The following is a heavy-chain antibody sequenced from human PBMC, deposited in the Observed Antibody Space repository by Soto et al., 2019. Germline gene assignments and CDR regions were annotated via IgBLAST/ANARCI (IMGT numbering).Heavy chain of an antibody. V-gene: IGHV3-23*01. CDR2: MSGDGRT. CDR3: VKWHTSNFDSLPFTGFDF. J-gene: IGHJ4*02. D-gene: IGHD3-22*01. Sequence: GGSLRLSCVGSGFTFSDSVMAWVRQAPGKGLEWLSVMSGDGRTRYALSVTGRFTISRDNSKNTLYLQVRSLRAEDAAAYYCVKWHTSNFDSLPFTGFDFWGQGTQVTVSS. CDR1: GFTFSDSV.